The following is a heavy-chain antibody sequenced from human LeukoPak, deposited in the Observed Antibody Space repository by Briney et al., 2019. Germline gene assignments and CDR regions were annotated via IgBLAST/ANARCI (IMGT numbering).Heavy chain of an antibody. CDR2: IIPIFGTA. Sequence: ASVKVSCKASGGTFSSYAISWVRQAPGQGLEWMGGIIPIFGTANYAQKFQGRVTITRDTSASTAYMELSSLRSEDTAVYYCARARYYGSGEDWFDPWGQGTLVTASS. CDR3: ARARYYGSGEDWFDP. J-gene: IGHJ5*02. D-gene: IGHD3-10*01. CDR1: GGTFSSYA. V-gene: IGHV1-69*05.